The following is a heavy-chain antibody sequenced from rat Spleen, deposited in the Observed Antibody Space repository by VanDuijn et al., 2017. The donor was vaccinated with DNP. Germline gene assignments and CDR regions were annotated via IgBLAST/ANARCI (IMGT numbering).Heavy chain of an antibody. J-gene: IGHJ2*01. CDR1: GFTFSNYG. CDR2: ISYDGSST. D-gene: IGHD1-11*01. V-gene: IGHV5-29*01. CDR3: ARHEATEGIDFDY. Sequence: EVQLVESGEGLVQPGRSLKLSCAASGFTFSNYGMAWVRQAPTKGLEWVATISYDGSSTWYRDSVKGRFTISRDNAKSTLYLQMDSLRSEDTATYYCARHEATEGIDFDYWGQGVMVTVSS.